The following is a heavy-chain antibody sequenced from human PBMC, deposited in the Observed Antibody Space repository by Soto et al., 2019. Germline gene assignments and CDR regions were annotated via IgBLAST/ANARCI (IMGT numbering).Heavy chain of an antibody. CDR2: ISSSSSYI. D-gene: IGHD6-13*01. J-gene: IGHJ5*02. CDR3: AREPGSSWINWFYP. CDR1: GLSFSTYD. V-gene: IGHV3-21*01. Sequence: GEALKISFAASGLSFSTYDMNLFRQAPGKGLEWVSSISSSSSYIYYADSVKGRFTISRDNAKNSLYMQMNSLRAEDTAVYYCAREPGSSWINWFYPWGQGTLVTVSS.